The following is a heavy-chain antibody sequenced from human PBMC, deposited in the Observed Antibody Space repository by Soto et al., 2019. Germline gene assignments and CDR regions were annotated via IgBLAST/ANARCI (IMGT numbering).Heavy chain of an antibody. CDR1: GGSISSSNW. CDR2: IYHSGST. Sequence: SETLSLTCAVSGGSISSSNWWSWVRQPPGKGLEWIGEIYHSGSTNYNPSLKSRVTISVDKSKNQFSLKLSSVTAADTAVYFCARIRGTLVTPGQYAFDIWGQGTMVTVSS. CDR3: ARIRGTLVTPGQYAFDI. V-gene: IGHV4-4*02. D-gene: IGHD3-16*01. J-gene: IGHJ3*02.